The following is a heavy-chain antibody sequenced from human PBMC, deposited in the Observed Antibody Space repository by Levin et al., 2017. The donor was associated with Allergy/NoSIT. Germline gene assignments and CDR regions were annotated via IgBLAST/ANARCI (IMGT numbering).Heavy chain of an antibody. CDR1: GFTFSDYY. CDR3: ARGYGGKPTDY. V-gene: IGHV3-11*01. D-gene: IGHD4-23*01. Sequence: GESLKISCAASGFTFSDYYMSWIRQAPGKGLEWVSYISSSGSTIYYADSMKGRFTISRDNAKNSLYLQMNSLRAEDTAVYYCARGYGGKPTDYWGQGTLVTVSS. J-gene: IGHJ4*02. CDR2: ISSSGSTI.